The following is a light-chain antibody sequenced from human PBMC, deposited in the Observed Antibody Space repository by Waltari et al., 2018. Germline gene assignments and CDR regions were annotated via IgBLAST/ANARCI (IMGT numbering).Light chain of an antibody. CDR2: DVS. Sequence: QSTLTQPASVSGSPGQSITISCTGTSRDVGGHNYVYWYQQHPGKAPKLVIYDVSSRPSGVSNRFSGSKSGNTASLTIYGLQAEDEADYYCSSYTSSSTRVFGTGTRVTVL. CDR3: SSYTSSSTRV. V-gene: IGLV2-14*03. J-gene: IGLJ1*01. CDR1: SRDVGGHNY.